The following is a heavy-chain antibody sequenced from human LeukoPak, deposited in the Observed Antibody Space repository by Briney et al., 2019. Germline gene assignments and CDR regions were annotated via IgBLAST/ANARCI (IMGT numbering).Heavy chain of an antibody. J-gene: IGHJ4*02. V-gene: IGHV4-38-2*02. CDR3: ARDLASCAGDCYSDGFDY. CDR1: GDSISSGYY. Sequence: SETLSLTCTVSGDSISSGYYWGWIRQSPGKGLERIGSIYHGGSTYYNPSLRSRVIVSVDTSKNHFSLKMSSVTAADTAVYYCARDLASCAGDCYSDGFDYWGQGALVTVSS. CDR2: IYHGGST. D-gene: IGHD2-21*02.